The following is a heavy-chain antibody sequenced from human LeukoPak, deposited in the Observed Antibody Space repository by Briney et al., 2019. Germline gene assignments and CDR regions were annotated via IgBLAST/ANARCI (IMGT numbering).Heavy chain of an antibody. Sequence: SETLSLTCTVSGGSVNSYYWSWIRQPPGKGPEWIGYIYYSGGTNYNPSLKSRVTISVDTSKNQFSLKLSSVTAADTAVYYCARLGAAAGSRSWFDPWGQGTLVSVSS. V-gene: IGHV4-59*02. CDR3: ARLGAAAGSRSWFDP. D-gene: IGHD6-13*01. J-gene: IGHJ5*02. CDR2: IYYSGGT. CDR1: GGSVNSYY.